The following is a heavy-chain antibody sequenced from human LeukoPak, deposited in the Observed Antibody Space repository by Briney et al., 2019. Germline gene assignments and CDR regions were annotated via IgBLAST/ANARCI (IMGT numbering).Heavy chain of an antibody. D-gene: IGHD6-19*01. J-gene: IGHJ2*01. CDR3: VKEALTVAGNWHFDL. CDR2: VDSAGAP. CDR1: GFTFNNYD. V-gene: IGHV3-13*05. Sequence: GGSLRFSCAASGFTFNNYDMHWVRHVIGKGLEWVSAVDSAGAPYYAGSVKGRFTISRENAKKSLYLQMDSLGAGDTAVYYCVKEALTVAGNWHFDLWGRGTLVTVSS.